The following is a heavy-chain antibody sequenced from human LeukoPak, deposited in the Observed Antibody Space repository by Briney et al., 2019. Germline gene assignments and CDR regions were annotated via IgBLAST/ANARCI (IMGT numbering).Heavy chain of an antibody. CDR2: ISSSSSTI. J-gene: IGHJ3*02. V-gene: IGHV3-48*01. D-gene: IGHD6-19*01. CDR1: GFTFSSYS. CDR3: AREIVSGWWDAFDI. Sequence: PWGSLRLSCAASGFTFSSYSLNWVRQAPGKGLEWVSYISSSSSTIYYADSVKGRFTISRDNAKNSLYLQMNSLRAEDTAVYYCAREIVSGWWDAFDIWGQGTMVTVSS.